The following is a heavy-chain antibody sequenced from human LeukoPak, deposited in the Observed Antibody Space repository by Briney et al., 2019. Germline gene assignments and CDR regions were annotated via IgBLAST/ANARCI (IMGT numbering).Heavy chain of an antibody. CDR1: GFTVSSNY. CDR3: ASNYDFWSGPYYYYYGMDV. V-gene: IGHV3-66*01. J-gene: IGHJ6*02. D-gene: IGHD3-3*01. Sequence: PGGSLRLSCAASGFTVSSNYMSWVRQAPGKGLEWVSVIYSGGSTYYADSVKGRFTISRDNSKNTLYLQMNSLRAKDTAVYYCASNYDFWSGPYYYYYGMDVWGQGTTVTVSS. CDR2: IYSGGST.